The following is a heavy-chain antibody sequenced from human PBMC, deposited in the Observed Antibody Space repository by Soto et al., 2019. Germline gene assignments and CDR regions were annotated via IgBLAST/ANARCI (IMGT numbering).Heavy chain of an antibody. D-gene: IGHD6-13*01. CDR1: GLSFSGYY. Sequence: SETLSLTCAVYGLSFSGYYWSWIRQPPGKGLEWIGEINHSGSTNYNPSLKSRVTISVDTSKNQFSLKLSSVTAADTAVYYCARGSRRIAAAGTVGFDYWGQGTLVTVSS. J-gene: IGHJ4*02. V-gene: IGHV4-34*01. CDR3: ARGSRRIAAAGTVGFDY. CDR2: INHSGST.